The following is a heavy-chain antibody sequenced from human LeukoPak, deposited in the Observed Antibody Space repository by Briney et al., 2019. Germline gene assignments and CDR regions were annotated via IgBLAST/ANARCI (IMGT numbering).Heavy chain of an antibody. J-gene: IGHJ4*02. Sequence: SATLSLTCTVSGGSISSSSYYWGWIRQPPGKGLEWIGSIYYSGSTYYNPSLKSRVTISVDTSKNQFSLKLSSVTAADTAVYYCARRGDGYNFLEVYFDYWGQGTLVTVSS. CDR2: IYYSGST. V-gene: IGHV4-39*01. CDR1: GGSISSSSYY. CDR3: ARRGDGYNFLEVYFDY. D-gene: IGHD5-24*01.